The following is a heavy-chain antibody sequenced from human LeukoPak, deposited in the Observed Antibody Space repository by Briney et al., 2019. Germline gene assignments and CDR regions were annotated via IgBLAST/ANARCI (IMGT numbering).Heavy chain of an antibody. D-gene: IGHD6-19*01. V-gene: IGHV1-2*02. CDR2: INPNSGGT. J-gene: IGHJ5*02. Sequence: ASVKVSCKASGYTFTGDYMHWVRQAPGQGLEWMGWINPNSGGTNYAQKFQGRVTMTRDTSISTACMELSRLRFDDTAVYYCARDSSSGWSNWFDPWGQGTLVTVSS. CDR1: GYTFTGDY. CDR3: ARDSSSGWSNWFDP.